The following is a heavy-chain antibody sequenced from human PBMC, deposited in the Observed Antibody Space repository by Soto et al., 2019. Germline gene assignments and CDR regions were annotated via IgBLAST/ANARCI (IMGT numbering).Heavy chain of an antibody. Sequence: EVQLLESGGGLVQPGGSLRLSCAASGFTFSSYAMSWVRQAPGKGLEWVSAISGSGGSTYYADSVKGRFTICRDNSKNTLYLQINSVRAADTAVYYCAKANGYSSSWFEFDYWGQGTLVTVSS. J-gene: IGHJ4*02. CDR2: ISGSGGST. V-gene: IGHV3-23*01. CDR3: AKANGYSSSWFEFDY. CDR1: GFTFSSYA. D-gene: IGHD6-13*01.